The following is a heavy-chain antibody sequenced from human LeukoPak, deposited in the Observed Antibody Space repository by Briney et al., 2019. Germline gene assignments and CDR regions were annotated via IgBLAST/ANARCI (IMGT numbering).Heavy chain of an antibody. CDR1: GFTVSSNY. V-gene: IGHV3-53*01. D-gene: IGHD3-3*01. Sequence: GGSLRLSCAASGFTVSSNYMSWVRQAPGKGLGWVSVIYGGGSTYYADSVKGRFTISRDNSKNTLYLQMNSLRAEDTAVYYCARGGDFWSGYPFDYWGQGTLVTVSS. CDR3: ARGGDFWSGYPFDY. J-gene: IGHJ4*02. CDR2: IYGGGST.